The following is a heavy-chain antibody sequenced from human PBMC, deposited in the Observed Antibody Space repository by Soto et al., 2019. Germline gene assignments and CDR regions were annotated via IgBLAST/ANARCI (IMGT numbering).Heavy chain of an antibody. CDR3: AREGIAVAVWGPNWFDP. CDR1: GGTFSSYA. Sequence: QVQLVQSGAEVKKPGSSVKVSCKASGGTFSSYAISWVRQAPGQGLEWMGGIIPIFGTANCAQKFQGRVTITADESTSTAYMELSSLRSEDTAVYYCAREGIAVAVWGPNWFDPWGQGTLVTVSS. J-gene: IGHJ5*02. CDR2: IIPIFGTA. D-gene: IGHD6-19*01. V-gene: IGHV1-69*01.